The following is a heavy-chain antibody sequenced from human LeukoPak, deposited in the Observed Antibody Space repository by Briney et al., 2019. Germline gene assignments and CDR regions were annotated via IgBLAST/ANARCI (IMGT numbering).Heavy chain of an antibody. CDR1: GFTFDAYA. CDR2: LTNTGGTK. CDR3: ARSAYLDSSGYYFDF. Sequence: PGGSLRLSCTASGFTFDAYAMNWVRQAPGKGLEWVSGLTNTGGTKYYADSVKGRFSISRDNSKITVSLQMNSPSADDTAVYYCARSAYLDSSGYYFDFWGQGTLVTVSS. D-gene: IGHD3-22*01. V-gene: IGHV3-23*01. J-gene: IGHJ4*02.